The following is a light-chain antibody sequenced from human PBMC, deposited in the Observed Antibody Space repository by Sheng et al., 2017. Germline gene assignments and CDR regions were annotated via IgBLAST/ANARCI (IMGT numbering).Light chain of an antibody. CDR3: QQYGSSPPIT. V-gene: IGKV3-20*01. Sequence: EVVLTQSPGTLSLSPGESATLSCRASEGVGSYFAWYQQKPGQAPRLLIYGASSRATGIPDRFSGSGSGTDFTLTISRLEPEDFAVYYCQQYGSSPPITFGQGTRLEIK. J-gene: IGKJ5*01. CDR1: EGVGSY. CDR2: GAS.